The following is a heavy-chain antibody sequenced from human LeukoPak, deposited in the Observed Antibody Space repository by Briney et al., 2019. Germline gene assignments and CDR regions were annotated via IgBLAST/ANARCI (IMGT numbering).Heavy chain of an antibody. V-gene: IGHV3-23*01. CDR3: AKEGYYGSGSYPPDY. CDR2: ISGSGGST. J-gene: IGHJ4*02. D-gene: IGHD3-10*01. Sequence: SAISGSGGSTYYADSVKGRFTISRDNSKNTLYLQMNSLRAEDTAVYYCAKEGYYGSGSYPPDYWGQGTLVTVSS.